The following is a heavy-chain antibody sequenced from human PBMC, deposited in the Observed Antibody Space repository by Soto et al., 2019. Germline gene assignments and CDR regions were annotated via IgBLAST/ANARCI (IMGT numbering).Heavy chain of an antibody. D-gene: IGHD4-17*01. CDR3: AKDVSGAVTPYFDS. J-gene: IGHJ4*02. Sequence: EVQLLESGGALVQPGGSLRLSCEAFGFTFTDHAMGWVRQAPGKGLEWVSLISASAGTTYYADPVRGRFTVSRDNAKSTLYLQMNSLRAEDTALYFCAKDVSGAVTPYFDSWGQGSQVTVSS. CDR2: ISASAGTT. V-gene: IGHV3-23*01. CDR1: GFTFTDHA.